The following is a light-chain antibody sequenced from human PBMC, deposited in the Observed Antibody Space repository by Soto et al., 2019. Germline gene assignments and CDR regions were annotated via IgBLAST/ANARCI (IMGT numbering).Light chain of an antibody. J-gene: IGKJ1*01. CDR1: QSVNAY. V-gene: IGKV3-11*01. CDR2: DAS. Sequence: EIVLTQSQVTLSLSPGERATLSCRASQSVNAYLAWLQQKAGQPPSLRIYDASYSASGVPPRLSGSCSGTAFTLTITGLDPEESAVDYCHHRSYWPWTVGQGPKV. CDR3: HHRSYWPWT.